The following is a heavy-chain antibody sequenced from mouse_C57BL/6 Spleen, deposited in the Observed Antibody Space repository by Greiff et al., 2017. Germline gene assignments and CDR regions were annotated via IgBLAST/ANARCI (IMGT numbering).Heavy chain of an antibody. D-gene: IGHD3-2*02. CDR2: FYPGSGSI. CDR1: GYTFTEYT. CDR3: ARHAIDSSGLAY. Sequence: VKLVESGAELVKPGASVKLSCKASGYTFTEYTIHWVKQRSGQGLEWIGWFYPGSGSIKYNEKFKDKATLTADKSSSTVYMELSRLTSEDSAVYFCARHAIDSSGLAYWGQGTLVTVSA. J-gene: IGHJ3*01. V-gene: IGHV1-62-2*01.